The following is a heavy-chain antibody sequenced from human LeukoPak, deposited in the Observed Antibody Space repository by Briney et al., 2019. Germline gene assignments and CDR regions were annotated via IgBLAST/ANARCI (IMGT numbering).Heavy chain of an antibody. CDR1: GASISSFY. CDR3: VRGGWSLDN. CDR2: THYSESA. D-gene: IGHD6-19*01. V-gene: IGHV4-59*01. J-gene: IGHJ4*02. Sequence: SSETLSLTCTVSGASISSFYWSWVRQPPGKGLEWIGYTHYSESANYNPSLRSRLTLSLDTSKNQFSLKLTSVTATDTAKYFCVRGGWSLDNWGQGALVVVSS.